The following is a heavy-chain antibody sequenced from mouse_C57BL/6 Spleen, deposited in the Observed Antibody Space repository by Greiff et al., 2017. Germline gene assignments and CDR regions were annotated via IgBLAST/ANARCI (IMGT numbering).Heavy chain of an antibody. Sequence: EVKVEESGGGLVQPGGSVKLSCVASGFTFSNYWMNWVRQSPEKGLEWVAQIRLKSDNYATHYAESVKGRFTISRDDSKSSVYLQMNNLRAEDTGIYYCTELSWFAYWGQGTLVTVSA. CDR3: TELSWFAY. CDR1: GFTFSNYW. J-gene: IGHJ3*01. V-gene: IGHV6-3*01. CDR2: IRLKSDNYAT.